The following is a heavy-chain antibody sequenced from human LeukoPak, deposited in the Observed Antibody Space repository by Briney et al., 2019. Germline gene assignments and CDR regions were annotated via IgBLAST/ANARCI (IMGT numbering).Heavy chain of an antibody. CDR3: AGEPRRVPAAIEP. CDR1: GFTFSSYS. Sequence: GGSLRLSCAASGFTFSSYSMNWVRQAPGKGLEWVSSISSSSSYIYYADSVKGRFTISRDNAKNSLYLQMNNLRAEDTAVYYCAGEPRRVPAAIEPWGQGTLVTVSS. V-gene: IGHV3-21*01. J-gene: IGHJ5*02. D-gene: IGHD2-2*01. CDR2: ISSSSSYI.